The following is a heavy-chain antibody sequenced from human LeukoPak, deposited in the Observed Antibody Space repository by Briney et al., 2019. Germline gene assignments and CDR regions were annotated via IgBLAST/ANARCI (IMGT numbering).Heavy chain of an antibody. D-gene: IGHD2-15*01. CDR3: ARGADIVVVVAATQYYFDY. CDR2: ISSSGSTI. Sequence: GGSLRLSCAASGFTFDDYGMSWVRQAPGKGLEWVSYISSSGSTIYYADSVKGRFTISRDNAKNSLYLQMNSLRAEDTAVYYCARGADIVVVVAATQYYFDYWGQGTLVTVSS. V-gene: IGHV3-48*03. J-gene: IGHJ4*02. CDR1: GFTFDDYG.